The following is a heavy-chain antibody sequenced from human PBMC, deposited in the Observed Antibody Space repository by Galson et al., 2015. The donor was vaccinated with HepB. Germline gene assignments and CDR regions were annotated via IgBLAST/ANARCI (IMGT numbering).Heavy chain of an antibody. CDR3: ARDSGNGGSQD. V-gene: IGHV3-33*01. CDR2: IWYDGTYK. J-gene: IGHJ4*02. CDR1: GFIFSNYG. Sequence: SLRLSCAASGFIFSNYGMQWVRQAPGKGLEWVAHIWYDGTYKHYADSVKGRFTISRDNAKNTLFLQMNSLRAEDTAVYYCARDSGNGGSQDWGQGTPVSVSS. D-gene: IGHD2-8*01.